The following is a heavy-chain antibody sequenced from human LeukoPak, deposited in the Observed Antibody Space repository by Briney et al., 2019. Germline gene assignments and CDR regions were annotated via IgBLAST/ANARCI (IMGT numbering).Heavy chain of an antibody. J-gene: IGHJ4*02. CDR2: IYYSGST. CDR3: ARLFSWSAVSG. V-gene: IGHV4-39*01. Sequence: SETLSLTCTVSGGSISSSSYYWGWIRQPPGKGLEWIGSIYYSGSTYYNPSLKSRVTISVDTSKNQFSLKLSSVTASDTAVYYCARLFSWSAVSGWGQGTLVTVSS. D-gene: IGHD2-8*01. CDR1: GGSISSSSYY.